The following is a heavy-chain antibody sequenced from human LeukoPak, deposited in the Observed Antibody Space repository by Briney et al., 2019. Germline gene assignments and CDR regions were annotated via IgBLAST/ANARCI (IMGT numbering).Heavy chain of an antibody. V-gene: IGHV4-59*12. CDR1: GGFISSYY. J-gene: IGHJ3*02. D-gene: IGHD5-18*01. CDR3: ARDGLWIQNAFDI. Sequence: SETLSLTCTVSGGFISSYYWTWIRQPPGKGLEWIGYIYSSGSTSYSPSLKSRVTISVDTSKNQFSLKLSSVTAADTAVYYCARDGLWIQNAFDIWGQGTMVTVSS. CDR2: IYSSGST.